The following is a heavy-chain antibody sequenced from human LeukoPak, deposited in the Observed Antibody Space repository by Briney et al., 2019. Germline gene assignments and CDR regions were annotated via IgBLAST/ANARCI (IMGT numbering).Heavy chain of an antibody. CDR2: ISGSGGST. CDR1: GFTFSSYA. CDR3: ARTHSGSYLVDY. V-gene: IGHV3-23*01. Sequence: PGGSLRLSCAASGFTFSSYAMSWVRQAPGKGLEWVSTISGSGGSTYRADSVKGRFTISRDNAKNSLYLQMNSLRAEDTAVYYCARTHSGSYLVDYWGQGTLVTVSS. D-gene: IGHD1-26*01. J-gene: IGHJ4*02.